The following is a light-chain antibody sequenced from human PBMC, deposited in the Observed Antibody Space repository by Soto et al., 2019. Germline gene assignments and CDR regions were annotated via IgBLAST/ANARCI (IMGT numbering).Light chain of an antibody. CDR1: QNVGSL. CDR3: HERTNWRIT. Sequence: ESVLTQSPATLSLSPGERATLPFRASQNVGSLLAWSQQKPGQAPRLLIYGASNRAAGLPARFSGSGSGTDFTLTISSLEPEDFAIYYCHERTNWRITFGQGTRLDI. CDR2: GAS. J-gene: IGKJ5*01. V-gene: IGKV3-11*01.